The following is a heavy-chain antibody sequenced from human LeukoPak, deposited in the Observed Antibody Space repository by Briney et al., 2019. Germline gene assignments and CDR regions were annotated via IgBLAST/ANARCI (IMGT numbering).Heavy chain of an antibody. V-gene: IGHV5-51*01. J-gene: IGHJ4*02. CDR3: VRRSYTGNSFGY. CDR2: IYPGDSDT. CDR1: GYXFTNYW. D-gene: IGHD1-1*01. Sequence: GESLKISCNGSGYXFTNYWISWVRPMPGKGPECIGIIYPGDSDTSYSPSFQGQVTISADKSISTAYLQWSSLKASDTAMYYCVRRSYTGNSFGYWGQGTLVTVSS.